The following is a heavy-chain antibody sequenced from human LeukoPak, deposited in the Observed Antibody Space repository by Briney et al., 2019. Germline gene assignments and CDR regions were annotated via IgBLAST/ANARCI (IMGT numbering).Heavy chain of an antibody. J-gene: IGHJ5*02. D-gene: IGHD6-6*01. CDR1: GFTFSSYA. Sequence: GGSLRLSRAASGFTFSSYAMSWVRQAPGKGLEWVSAISGSGGSTYYADSVKGRFTISRDNSKNTLYLQMNSLRAEDTAVYYCAKYEGRGSSSQFDPWGQGTLVTVSS. V-gene: IGHV3-23*01. CDR3: AKYEGRGSSSQFDP. CDR2: ISGSGGST.